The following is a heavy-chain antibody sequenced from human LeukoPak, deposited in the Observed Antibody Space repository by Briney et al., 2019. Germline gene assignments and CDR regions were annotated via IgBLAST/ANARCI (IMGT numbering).Heavy chain of an antibody. CDR3: ERDYTAMVMSAPGY. D-gene: IGHD5-18*01. V-gene: IGHV3-30-3*01. CDR1: GFTFSNYA. CDR2: ISYDGSNK. Sequence: GGSLRLSCAASGFTFSNYAMHWVRQAPGKGLEWVAVISYDGSNKYYADSVKGRFTISRGNSKNTLYLQMNSLRAEDTAVYYCERDYTAMVMSAPGYWGQGTLVTVSS. J-gene: IGHJ4*02.